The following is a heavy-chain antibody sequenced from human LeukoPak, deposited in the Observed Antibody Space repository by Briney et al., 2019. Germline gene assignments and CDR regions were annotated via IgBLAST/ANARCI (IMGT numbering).Heavy chain of an antibody. Sequence: ASVKVSCKASGYTFTSYYMHWVRQAPGQGLEWMGIINPSGGSTSYAQKFQGRVTITADKSTSTAYMELSSLRSEDTAVYYCAREGDYGGSSGSSAFDIWGQGTMVTVSS. CDR3: AREGDYGGSSGSSAFDI. CDR1: GYTFTSYY. V-gene: IGHV1-46*01. J-gene: IGHJ3*02. CDR2: INPSGGST. D-gene: IGHD4-23*01.